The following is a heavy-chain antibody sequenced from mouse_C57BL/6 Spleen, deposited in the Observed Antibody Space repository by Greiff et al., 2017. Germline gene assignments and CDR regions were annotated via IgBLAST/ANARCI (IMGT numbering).Heavy chain of an antibody. CDR3: ARQGYGSSPYAMDY. D-gene: IGHD1-1*01. V-gene: IGHV2-6-1*01. J-gene: IGHJ4*01. CDR1: GFSLTSYG. Sequence: QVQLQQSGPGLVAPSQSLSITCTVSGFSLTSYGVHWVRQPPGKGLEWLVVIWSDGSTTYNSALKSRLSISKDNSKSQVFLKMNSLQTDDTAMYYCARQGYGSSPYAMDYWGQGTSVTVSS. CDR2: IWSDGST.